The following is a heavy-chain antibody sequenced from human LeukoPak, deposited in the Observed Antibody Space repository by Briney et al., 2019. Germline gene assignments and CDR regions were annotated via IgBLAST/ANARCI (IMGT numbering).Heavy chain of an antibody. CDR3: ARGGTYYYDSSGYYGDYYYGMDV. CDR2: ISAYNGNT. J-gene: IGHJ6*02. CDR1: GYTFTSYG. D-gene: IGHD3-22*01. V-gene: IGHV1-18*01. Sequence: ASVTVSCMASGYTFTSYGISWVRQAPGQGLEWMGWISAYNGNTNYAQKLQGRVTMTTDTSTSTAYMELRSLRSDDTAAYYCARGGTYYYDSSGYYGDYYYGMDVWGQGTTVTVSS.